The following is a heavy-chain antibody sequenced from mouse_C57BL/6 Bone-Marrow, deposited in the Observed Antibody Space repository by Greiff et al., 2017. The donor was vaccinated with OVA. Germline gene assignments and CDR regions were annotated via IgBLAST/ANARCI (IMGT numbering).Heavy chain of an antibody. V-gene: IGHV3-6*01. J-gene: IGHJ3*01. CDR1: GYSITSGYY. CDR3: AREGFYYYGSSVAY. CDR2: ISYDGSN. D-gene: IGHD1-1*01. Sequence: DVQLQESGPGLVKPSQSLSLTCSVTGYSITSGYYWNWIRQFPGNKLEWMGYISYDGSNNYNPSLKNRISITRDTSKNQFFLKLNSVTTEDTATYYCAREGFYYYGSSVAYWGQGTLVTVSA.